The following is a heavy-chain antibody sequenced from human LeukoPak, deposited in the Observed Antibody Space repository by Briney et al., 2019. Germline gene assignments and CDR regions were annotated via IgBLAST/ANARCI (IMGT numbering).Heavy chain of an antibody. CDR1: GYTFTGYY. CDR2: INPNSGGT. CDR3: ARGLRFLEWLFNY. V-gene: IGHV1-2*02. J-gene: IGHJ4*02. Sequence: ASVKVSCKASGYTFTGYYMYWVRQAPGQGLEWMGWINPNSGGTNYAQKLQGRVTMTTDTSTSTAYMELRSLRSDDTAVYYCARGLRFLEWLFNYWGQGTLVTVSS. D-gene: IGHD3-3*01.